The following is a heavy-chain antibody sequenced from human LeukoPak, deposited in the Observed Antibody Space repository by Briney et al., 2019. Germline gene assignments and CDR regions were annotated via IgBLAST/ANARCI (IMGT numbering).Heavy chain of an antibody. CDR1: GYTFTSYD. V-gene: IGHV1-8*01. D-gene: IGHD3-10*01. J-gene: IGHJ4*02. CDR3: ARGLRITMVRGFGY. Sequence: ASVKVSCKASGYTFTSYDINWVRQATGQGLEWMGWMNPNSGNTGYAQKFQGRVTMTRNTSISTAYMELSSLRSEDTPVYYCARGLRITMVRGFGYWGQGTLVTVSS. CDR2: MNPNSGNT.